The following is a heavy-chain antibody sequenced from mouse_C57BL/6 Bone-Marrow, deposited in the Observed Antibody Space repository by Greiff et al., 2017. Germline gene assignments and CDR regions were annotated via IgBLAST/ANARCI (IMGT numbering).Heavy chain of an antibody. CDR2: ISSGGSYT. Sequence: EVQRVESGGDLVKPGGSLKLSCAASGFTFSSYGMSWVRQTPDKRLEWVAPISSGGSYTYYPDSVTGRCTISRDNAKNTLYLQMSSLKADDTAMYYCARHDPGTTGDYWGQGTTLTVSA. CDR3: ARHDPGTTGDY. J-gene: IGHJ2*01. CDR1: GFTFSSYG. D-gene: IGHD1-1*02. V-gene: IGHV5-6*01.